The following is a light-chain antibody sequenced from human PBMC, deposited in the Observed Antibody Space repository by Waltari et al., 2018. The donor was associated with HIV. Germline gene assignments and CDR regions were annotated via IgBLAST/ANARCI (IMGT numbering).Light chain of an antibody. CDR2: GSS. J-gene: IGKJ4*01. Sequence: DIQMTQSPSSVSASVGDRVTITCRASQSVGTWLAWYQQKPGQAPNLLIYGSSNLQSGVPSRFSGSGSGTDFTRTISRLQPADFATYYCQQAHSFPLTFGGGTKVEAK. CDR1: QSVGTW. CDR3: QQAHSFPLT. V-gene: IGKV1-12*01.